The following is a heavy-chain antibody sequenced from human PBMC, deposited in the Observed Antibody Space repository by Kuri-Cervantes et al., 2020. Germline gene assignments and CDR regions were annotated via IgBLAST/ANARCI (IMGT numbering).Heavy chain of an antibody. V-gene: IGHV3-30*12. CDR1: GFTFSSYS. J-gene: IGHJ3*02. Sequence: GESLKISCAASGFTFSSYSMNWVRQAPGKGLEWVAVISYEGSNKYYADSVKGRFTISRDNSKNTLYLQMNSLRAEDTALYHCARDGLSAFDIWGQGTMVTVSS. D-gene: IGHD5/OR15-5a*01. CDR2: ISYEGSNK. CDR3: ARDGLSAFDI.